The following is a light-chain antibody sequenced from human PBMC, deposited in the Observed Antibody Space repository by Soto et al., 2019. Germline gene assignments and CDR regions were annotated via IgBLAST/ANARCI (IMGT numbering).Light chain of an antibody. J-gene: IGKJ1*01. Sequence: EIALTQSPSTLSLSPGERATLSCRASQSVTSNYLAWYQQRPGQAPRLLIFGASIRDTGIPDRFSGSGSGTDFTLTISRLEPEDFAVFYCHQYGSSPGTFGQGTKVDIK. V-gene: IGKV3-20*01. CDR3: HQYGSSPGT. CDR1: QSVTSNY. CDR2: GAS.